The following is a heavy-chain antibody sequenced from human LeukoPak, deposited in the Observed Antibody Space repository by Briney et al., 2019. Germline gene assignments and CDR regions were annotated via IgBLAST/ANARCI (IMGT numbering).Heavy chain of an antibody. D-gene: IGHD1-7*01. Sequence: SETLSLTCSVYGDSITNFFWSWIRQTPGRELEWIGSIFHSGSSGSTYYSPSLQSRVTMSVDTSRNQFSLKLSSVTAADTAVYCCARHIPTTGTVFDLWGQGTMVIVSS. CDR2: IFHSGSSGST. J-gene: IGHJ3*01. CDR3: ARHIPTTGTVFDL. CDR1: GDSITNFF. V-gene: IGHV4-59*08.